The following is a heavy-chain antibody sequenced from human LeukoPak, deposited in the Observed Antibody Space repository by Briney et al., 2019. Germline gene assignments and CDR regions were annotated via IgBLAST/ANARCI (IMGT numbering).Heavy chain of an antibody. CDR1: GFTFSGYG. Sequence: GGSLRLSCAASGFTFSGYGMHWVRQAPGKGLEWMTFISYDESNKYYADSVKGRFTISRDNSKNSLYLQMDSLRTEDTAVYYCAKNRLRGSYYFDDWGQGTLVTVPS. D-gene: IGHD1-26*01. CDR2: ISYDESNK. CDR3: AKNRLRGSYYFDD. V-gene: IGHV3-30*18. J-gene: IGHJ4*02.